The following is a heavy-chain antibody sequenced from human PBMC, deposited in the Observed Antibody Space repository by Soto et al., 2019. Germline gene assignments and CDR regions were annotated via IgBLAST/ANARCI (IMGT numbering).Heavy chain of an antibody. CDR2: IYYSGST. J-gene: IGHJ6*03. CDR3: ARARFGELSVDITYYYYYYMDV. V-gene: IGHV4-59*01. D-gene: IGHD3-10*01. Sequence: PSETLSLTCTVSGGSISSYYWSWIRQPPGKGLEWIGYIYYSGSTYYNPSLKSRVTISVDTSKNQFSLKLSSVTAADTAVYYCARARFGELSVDITYYYYYYMDVWGKGTTVTVSS. CDR1: GGSISSYY.